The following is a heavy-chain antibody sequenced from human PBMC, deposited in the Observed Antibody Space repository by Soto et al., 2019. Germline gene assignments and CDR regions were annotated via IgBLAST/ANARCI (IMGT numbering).Heavy chain of an antibody. V-gene: IGHV3-7*01. CDR3: ARGNYFGSGTYYDY. CDR1: GFTFSSYW. D-gene: IGHD3-10*01. Sequence: GGSLRLSCAASGFTFSSYWMSWVRQAPGKGLEWVANIKQDGSEKYYVDSVKGRFTISRDSAKNSLYLQMNSLRTEDTAVYYCARGNYFGSGTYYDYWGQGTLVTVSS. CDR2: IKQDGSEK. J-gene: IGHJ4*02.